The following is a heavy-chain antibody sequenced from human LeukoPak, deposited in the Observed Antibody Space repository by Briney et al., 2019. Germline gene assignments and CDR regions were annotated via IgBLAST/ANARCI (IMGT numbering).Heavy chain of an antibody. CDR1: GYSFTNYW. D-gene: IGHD6-13*01. CDR3: ASRNIAAGHFDF. V-gene: IGHV5-51*01. Sequence: GESLQISCKGSGYSFTNYWIGWVRQQPGKGLEWMGIIYPGDSDTRYSPSFQGQVTISADKSTSTAYLQWSSLKASDTAIYYCASRNIAAGHFDFWGQGTLVTVSS. J-gene: IGHJ4*02. CDR2: IYPGDSDT.